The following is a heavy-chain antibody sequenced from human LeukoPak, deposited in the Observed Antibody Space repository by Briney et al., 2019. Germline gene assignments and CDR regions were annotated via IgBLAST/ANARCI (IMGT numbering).Heavy chain of an antibody. CDR2: ISSSGFTI. D-gene: IGHD2-2*01. CDR1: EFIFSSYS. Sequence: GGSLRLSCIVSEFIFSSYSMNWVRQAPGKGLDWVSSISSSGFTIYYADSVKGRFTISRDNAKNSLYLQVNSLRAEDTAVYYCAREEEGDIVVVPAANAFDYWGQGTLVTVSS. CDR3: AREEEGDIVVVPAANAFDY. V-gene: IGHV3-48*04. J-gene: IGHJ4*02.